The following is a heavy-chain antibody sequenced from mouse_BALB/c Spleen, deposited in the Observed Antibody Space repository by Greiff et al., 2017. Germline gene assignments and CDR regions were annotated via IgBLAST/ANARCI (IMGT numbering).Heavy chain of an antibody. CDR3: AREGFITTVAHWCFDV. V-gene: IGHV14-1*02. J-gene: IGHJ1*01. CDR2: IDPENGNT. Sequence: VQLQQSGAELVRPGALVKLSCKASGFNIKDYYMHWVKQRPEQGLEWIGWIDPENGNTIYDPKFQGKASITADPSSNTAYLQLSSLTSEDTAVYYCAREGFITTVAHWCFDVWGAGTTVTVSS. D-gene: IGHD1-1*01. CDR1: GFNIKDYY.